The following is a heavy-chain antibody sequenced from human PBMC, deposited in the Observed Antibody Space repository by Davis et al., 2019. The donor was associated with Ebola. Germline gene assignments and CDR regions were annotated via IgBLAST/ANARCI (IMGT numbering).Heavy chain of an antibody. CDR2: IFTSGIT. Sequence: PSETLSLTCSVSGGSINNYYWSWIRQPAGKGLEWIGRIFTSGITDYSPSVKSRVTMSVDTSKNQFSLKLSSVTAADTAVYYCARDRSGDYVGFDIWGQGTRVTVSS. CDR1: GGSINNYY. J-gene: IGHJ3*02. V-gene: IGHV4-4*07. CDR3: ARDRSGDYVGFDI. D-gene: IGHD4-17*01.